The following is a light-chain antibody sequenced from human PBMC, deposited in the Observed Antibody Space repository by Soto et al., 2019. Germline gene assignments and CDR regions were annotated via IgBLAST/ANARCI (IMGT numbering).Light chain of an antibody. CDR3: NHYSPSSFT. J-gene: IGKJ3*01. CDR2: GAS. Sequence: EIVLTQSPGTLSLSPGERATLSCRASQSISGSYLAWYQQKPGQSPRLLIYGASSRATGIPDRFTGSGSGTHFTLTLSRLEPEDFAVYYCNHYSPSSFTFGPGTKVEIE. CDR1: QSISGSY. V-gene: IGKV3-20*01.